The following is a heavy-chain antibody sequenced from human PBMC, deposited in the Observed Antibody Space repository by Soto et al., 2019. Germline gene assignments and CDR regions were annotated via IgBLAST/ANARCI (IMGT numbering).Heavy chain of an antibody. CDR1: GYSFTSYW. V-gene: IGHV5-10-1*01. J-gene: IGHJ6*02. D-gene: IGHD6-13*01. CDR2: IDPSDSYT. CDR3: ARRVSFDTGYRSSWYYYGMDV. Sequence: GESLKISCKGSGYSFTSYWISWVRQMPGKGLEWMGRIDPSDSYTNYSPSFQGHVTISADKSISTAYLQWSSLKASDTAMYYCARRVSFDTGYRSSWYYYGMDVWGQGTTVTVSS.